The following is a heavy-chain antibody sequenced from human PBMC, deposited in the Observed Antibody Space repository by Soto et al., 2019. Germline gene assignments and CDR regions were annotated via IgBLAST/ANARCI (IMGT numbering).Heavy chain of an antibody. CDR3: ARDKRFYYYGMDV. CDR1: GVSISNSSYY. J-gene: IGHJ6*02. CDR2: IYYSGIT. V-gene: IGHV4-39*02. Sequence: SETLSLTCTVSGVSISNSSYYWGWIRRPPGKGLEWIGTIYYSGITYYNPSLKSRVTISVDTSKNQFSLKLTSVTAADTAVYYCARDKRFYYYGMDVWGQGTTVTVSS.